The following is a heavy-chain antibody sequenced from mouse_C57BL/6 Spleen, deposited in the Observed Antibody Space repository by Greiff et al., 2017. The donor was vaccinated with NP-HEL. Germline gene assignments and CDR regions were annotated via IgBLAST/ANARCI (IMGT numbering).Heavy chain of an antibody. V-gene: IGHV1-59*01. CDR2: IDPSDSYT. CDR1: GYTFTSYW. Sequence: VQLQQPGAELVRPGTSVKLSCKASGYTFTSYWMHWVKQRPGQGLEWIGVIDPSDSYTNYNQKFKGKATLTVDTSSSTAYMQLSSLTSEDAAVYYCARPGGQDYFDYWGQGTTLTVSS. D-gene: IGHD3-3*01. J-gene: IGHJ2*01. CDR3: ARPGGQDYFDY.